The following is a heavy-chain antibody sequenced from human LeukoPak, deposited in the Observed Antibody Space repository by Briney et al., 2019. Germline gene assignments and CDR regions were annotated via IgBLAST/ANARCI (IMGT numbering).Heavy chain of an antibody. CDR2: IYYCGST. Sequence: SETLPLTCTVSGVSIRSYHWSWIRQPPGKRLVDRGYIYYCGSTNYTPYRKSRVSISVDTSQNHFYLKLSSVTAADTAVYYCARHDSGYDPDFDYWGQGTLVTVSS. D-gene: IGHD5-12*01. J-gene: IGHJ4*02. V-gene: IGHV4-59*08. CDR3: ARHDSGYDPDFDY. CDR1: GVSIRSYH.